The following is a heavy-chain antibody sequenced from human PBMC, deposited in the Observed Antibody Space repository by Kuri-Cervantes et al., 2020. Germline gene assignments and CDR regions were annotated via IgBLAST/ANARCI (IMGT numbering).Heavy chain of an antibody. J-gene: IGHJ4*02. CDR1: GFTVSSNY. Sequence: GGSLRLSCAASGFTVSSNYMSWVRQAPGKGLEWVSVIYSGGSTYYADSVKGRFTISRDNSKNTLYLQMNSLRAEDTAVYYCAKDEQERFETWGYWGQGTLVTVSS. D-gene: IGHD3-10*01. V-gene: IGHV3-53*01. CDR3: AKDEQERFETWGY. CDR2: IYSGGST.